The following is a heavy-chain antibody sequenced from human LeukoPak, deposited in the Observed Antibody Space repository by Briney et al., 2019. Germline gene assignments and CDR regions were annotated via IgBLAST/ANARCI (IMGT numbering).Heavy chain of an antibody. D-gene: IGHD1-1*01. V-gene: IGHV4-34*01. CDR2: INHSGST. CDR1: GGSFGGYY. CDR3: ARERRQLERRGYFDY. J-gene: IGHJ4*02. Sequence: PSETLSLTCAVYGGSFGGYYWSWIRQPPGKGLEWIGEINHSGSTNYNPSLKSRVTISVDTSKNQFSLKLSSVTAADTAVYYCARERRQLERRGYFDYWGQGTLVTVSS.